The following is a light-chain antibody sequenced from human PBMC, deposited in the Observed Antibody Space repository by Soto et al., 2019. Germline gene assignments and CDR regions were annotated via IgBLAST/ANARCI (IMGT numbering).Light chain of an antibody. CDR3: CSYAGNRNV. V-gene: IGLV2-23*02. CDR1: SSDVGSYNL. CDR2: EVN. J-gene: IGLJ1*01. Sequence: QSALTQPASVSGSPGQSITISCTGTSSDVGSYNLVSWYQQHPGKAPKLMIYEVNKRPSGVSSRFSGSKSGNTASLTISGLQAEDEADYYCCSYAGNRNVFGTGTKLTVL.